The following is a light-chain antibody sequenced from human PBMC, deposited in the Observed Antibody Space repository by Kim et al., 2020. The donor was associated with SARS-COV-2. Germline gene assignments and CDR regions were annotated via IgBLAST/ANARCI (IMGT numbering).Light chain of an antibody. J-gene: IGLJ1*01. CDR1: SSDVGGYNY. Sequence: QSALTQPASVSGSPGQSITISCTGTSSDVGGYNYVSWYQQHPGKAPKLMIYDVSKRPSGVSNRFSGSKSGNTASLTISGLQAEDEADYYCSSYTSSSTLVFGTGTKVIVL. CDR3: SSYTSSSTLV. V-gene: IGLV2-14*01. CDR2: DVS.